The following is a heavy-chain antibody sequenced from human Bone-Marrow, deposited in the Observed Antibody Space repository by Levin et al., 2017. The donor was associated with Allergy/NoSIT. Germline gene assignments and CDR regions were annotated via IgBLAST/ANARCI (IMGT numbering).Heavy chain of an antibody. D-gene: IGHD2-2*01. CDR2: IYYTGST. J-gene: IGHJ2*01. CDR1: GGSISRGGYY. Sequence: SETLSLTCAVSGGSISRGGYYWTWIRQHPGKGLEWIGYIYYTGSTYYNPSLKSRVTISVDTSKNQFSLGLNSVTAADTAVYYWARRGGHYCSSTSCNDWYFDLWGRGTLVTVSS. V-gene: IGHV4-31*11. CDR3: ARRGGHYCSSTSCNDWYFDL.